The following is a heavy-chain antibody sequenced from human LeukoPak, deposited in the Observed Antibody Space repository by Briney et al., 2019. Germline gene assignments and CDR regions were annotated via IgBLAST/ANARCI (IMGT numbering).Heavy chain of an antibody. V-gene: IGHV4-61*08. CDR3: ARVLRYFDY. Sequence: PSQTLSLTCTVSGGSISSGGYYWSWIRQPPGKGLEWIGYIYYSGSTNSNPSLKSRVTISIDTSKSQFSLKLSSVTAADTAVYYCARVLRYFDYWGQGTLVTVSS. CDR2: IYYSGST. J-gene: IGHJ4*02. D-gene: IGHD3-16*01. CDR1: GGSISSGGYY.